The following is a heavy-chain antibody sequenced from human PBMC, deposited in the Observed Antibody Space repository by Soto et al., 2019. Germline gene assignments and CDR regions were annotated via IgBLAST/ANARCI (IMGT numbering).Heavy chain of an antibody. V-gene: IGHV3-23*01. J-gene: IGHJ4*02. CDR2: ISGSVGTT. CDR1: GFSFNGNA. Sequence: GGSLRLSCAASGFSFNGNAMTWVRQAPGKGLEWVSSISGSVGTTYYADSVKGRFTISRDNSRSTLYLQMISLRAEDTALYYSANGGQMSYWGQRTPGTASS. CDR3: ANGGQMSY. D-gene: IGHD3-10*01.